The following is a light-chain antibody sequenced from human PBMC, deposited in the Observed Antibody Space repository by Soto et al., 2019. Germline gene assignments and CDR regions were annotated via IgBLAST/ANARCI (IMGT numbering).Light chain of an antibody. CDR3: QQRSNWPPLT. V-gene: IGKV3-11*01. Sequence: EIVLTQSPATLSLSPGARATLSCRASQSISSHLAWYQQKVGQAPRLLIYDVSNRATGIPARFSGSGSGTDFTLTISSLEPEDFAVYYCQQRSNWPPLTFGGGTKVEIK. J-gene: IGKJ4*01. CDR2: DVS. CDR1: QSISSH.